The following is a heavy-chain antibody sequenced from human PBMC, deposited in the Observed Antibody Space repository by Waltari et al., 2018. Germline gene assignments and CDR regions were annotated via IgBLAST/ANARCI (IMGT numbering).Heavy chain of an antibody. CDR1: GFNCSRSW. CDR3: ARELRGDNDL. J-gene: IGHJ3*01. D-gene: IGHD3-9*01. V-gene: IGHV3-74*01. Sequence: EVQVVESGGGLAQPGGSLRLSCAASGFNCSRSWMHWVRPAPGKGLVWVSRINPAGMTSDYADSVEGRFTISRDNAQNTLYLQLNNLRVDDTAIYYCARELRGDNDLWGQGTMVTVSS. CDR2: INPAGMTS.